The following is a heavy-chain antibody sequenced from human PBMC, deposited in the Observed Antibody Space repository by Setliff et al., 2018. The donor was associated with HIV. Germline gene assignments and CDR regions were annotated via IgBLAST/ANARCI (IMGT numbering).Heavy chain of an antibody. CDR2: FDPEDGET. J-gene: IGHJ4*02. D-gene: IGHD1-1*01. CDR3: ARRARESTALHSDWNDVLFFDY. V-gene: IGHV1-24*01. CDR1: GYTLTELS. Sequence: PRPPVKVSCKISGYTLTELSIHWVRQAPGKGLEWMANFDPEDGETFYAQKLQGRVTMTTDTSTSTAYMELRSLRSDDTAVYYCARRARESTALHSDWNDVLFFDYWGQGTLVTVSS.